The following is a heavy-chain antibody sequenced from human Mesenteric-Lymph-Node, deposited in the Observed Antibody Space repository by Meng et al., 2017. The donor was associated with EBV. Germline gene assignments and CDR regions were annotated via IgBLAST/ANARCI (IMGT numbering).Heavy chain of an antibody. J-gene: IGHJ5*02. V-gene: IGHV1-69*01. CDR3: AREGRVPAAMGFDP. D-gene: IGHD2-2*01. CDR2: IIPIFGTA. Sequence: QVRLLHSGAEVKKPGSSVKASCHASEGTCSSYAISWVRQAPGQGLEWMGGIIPIFGTANYAQKFQGRVTITADESTSTAYMELRSLRSDDTAVYYCAREGRVPAAMGFDPWGQGTLVTVSS. CDR1: EGTCSSYA.